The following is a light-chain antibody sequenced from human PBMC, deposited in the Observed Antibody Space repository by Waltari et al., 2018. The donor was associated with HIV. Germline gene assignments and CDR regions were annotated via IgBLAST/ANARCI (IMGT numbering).Light chain of an antibody. CDR2: EVS. J-gene: IGLJ2*01. CDR1: RSDVRGYNI. Sequence: QSALTQPASVSGSSGQSITISCTGTRSDVRGYNIVSRYQQHPGKAPKLMIYEVSKRPSGVSNRFSGSKSGNTASLTISGLQAEDEADYYCCAYAGSTTYVIFGGGTKLTVL. V-gene: IGLV2-23*02. CDR3: CAYAGSTTYVI.